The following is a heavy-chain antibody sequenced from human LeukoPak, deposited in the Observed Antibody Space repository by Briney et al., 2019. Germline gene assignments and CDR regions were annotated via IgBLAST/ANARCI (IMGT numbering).Heavy chain of an antibody. Sequence: GGSLRLSCAASGFTFNSYAMTWVRQAPGKGLEWVAVISYDGSNKYYADSVKGRFTISRDNSKNTLYLQMNSLRAEDTAVYYCARPAGAAAPLDYWGQGTLVTVSS. V-gene: IGHV3-30*04. CDR2: ISYDGSNK. D-gene: IGHD6-13*01. J-gene: IGHJ4*02. CDR3: ARPAGAAAPLDY. CDR1: GFTFNSYA.